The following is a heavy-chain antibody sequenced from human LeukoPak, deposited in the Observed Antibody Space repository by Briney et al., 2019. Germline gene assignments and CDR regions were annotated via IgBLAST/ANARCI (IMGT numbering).Heavy chain of an antibody. Sequence: GASVKVSCKASGYTFSSYGISWVRQAPGQGLEWMGWISVYNGNTNYAQKVQGRVTMTTDTSTSTAYMELRSLRSDDTAVYYCARDYDILTGYSKRFDYWGQGTLVTVSS. D-gene: IGHD3-9*01. V-gene: IGHV1-18*01. J-gene: IGHJ4*02. CDR1: GYTFSSYG. CDR2: ISVYNGNT. CDR3: ARDYDILTGYSKRFDY.